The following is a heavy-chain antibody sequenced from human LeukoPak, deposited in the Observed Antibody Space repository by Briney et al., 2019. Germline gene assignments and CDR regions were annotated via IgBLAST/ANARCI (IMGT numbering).Heavy chain of an antibody. CDR3: ARASDSSSWYYFDY. CDR2: IYYSGST. Sequence: KPSETLSLTCTVSGGSISSYYWSWIRQPPRKGLEWVGYIYYSGSTNYNPSLKSRVTISVDTSKNQFSLKLTSVTAADTAVYFCARASDSSSWYYFDYWGQGTLVTVSS. V-gene: IGHV4-59*01. J-gene: IGHJ4*02. CDR1: GGSISSYY. D-gene: IGHD6-13*01.